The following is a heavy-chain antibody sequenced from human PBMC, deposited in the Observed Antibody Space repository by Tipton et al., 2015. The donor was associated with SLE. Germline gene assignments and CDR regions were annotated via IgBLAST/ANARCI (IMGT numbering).Heavy chain of an antibody. CDR2: ISSSGSTI. J-gene: IGHJ6*02. CDR1: GYSISSGYY. V-gene: IGHV3-11*04. Sequence: LSLTCAVSGYSISSGYYWGWIRQPPGKGLEWVSYISSSGSTIYYADSVKGRFTISRDNAKNSLYLQMNSLRAEDTAVYYCARDLVVIIAARLYYYGMDVWGQGTTVTVSS. D-gene: IGHD6-6*01. CDR3: ARDLVVIIAARLYYYGMDV.